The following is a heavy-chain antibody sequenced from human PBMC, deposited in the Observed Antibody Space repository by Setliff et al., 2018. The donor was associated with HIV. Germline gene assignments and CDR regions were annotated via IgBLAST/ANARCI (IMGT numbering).Heavy chain of an antibody. D-gene: IGHD5-18*01. Sequence: PGGSLRLSCAASGFTFSNVWMNWVRQAPGKGLEWVGRIKSKGDGGATDYAAPVRGRVTISRDDSKSIAYLQINSLKTEDTAVYYCTRDKGYAFDIWGQGTMVTVSS. CDR3: TRDKGYAFDI. J-gene: IGHJ3*02. CDR2: IKSKGDGGAT. CDR1: GFTFSNVW. V-gene: IGHV3-15*01.